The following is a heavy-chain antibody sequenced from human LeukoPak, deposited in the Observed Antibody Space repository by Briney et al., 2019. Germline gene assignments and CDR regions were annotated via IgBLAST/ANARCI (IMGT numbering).Heavy chain of an antibody. D-gene: IGHD2-21*01. J-gene: IGHJ6*04. CDR3: ATPSGILWGLDV. CDR2: VDPEDGDT. V-gene: IGHV1-69-2*01. Sequence: ASVKISCKVSGYTFTDYYMHWVQQPPAKGLEWMGLVDPEDGDTIYAEKFQGRVTITADTSTDTAYMELSSLRSEDTAVYYCATPSGILWGLDVWGKGTTVTVSS. CDR1: GYTFTDYY.